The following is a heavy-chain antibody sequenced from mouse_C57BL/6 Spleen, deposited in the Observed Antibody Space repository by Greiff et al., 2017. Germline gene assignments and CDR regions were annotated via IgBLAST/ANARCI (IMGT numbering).Heavy chain of an antibody. CDR2: IDPSDSYT. CDR1: GYTFTSYW. J-gene: IGHJ3*01. V-gene: IGHV1-59*01. Sequence: QVQLKQPGAELVRPGTSVKLSCKASGYTFTSYWMHWVKQRPGQGLEWIGVIDPSDSYTNYNQKFKGKATLTVDTSSSTAYMGLSSLTSEDSAVXYCASSGDYGSWFADWGQGTLVTVSA. CDR3: ASSGDYGSWFAD. D-gene: IGHD1-2*01.